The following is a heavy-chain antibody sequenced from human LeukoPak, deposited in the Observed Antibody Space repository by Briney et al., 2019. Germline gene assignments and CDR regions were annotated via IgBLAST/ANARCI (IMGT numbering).Heavy chain of an antibody. V-gene: IGHV3-38-3*01. Sequence: PGGSLRLSCAASGFTVSSNEMSWVRQAPGKGLEWVSSISGGSTYYADSRKGRFTISRDNSKNTLHLQMNSLRAEDTAVYYCARTYGPGNLFDYWGQGTLVTVSS. J-gene: IGHJ4*02. CDR1: GFTVSSNE. D-gene: IGHD3-10*01. CDR2: ISGGST. CDR3: ARTYGPGNLFDY.